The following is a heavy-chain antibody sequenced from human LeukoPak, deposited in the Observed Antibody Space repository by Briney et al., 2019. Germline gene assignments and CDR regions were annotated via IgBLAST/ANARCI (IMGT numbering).Heavy chain of an antibody. Sequence: PGGSLRLSYTASGFTFSTYSMNWVRQAPGKGLEWVASISDRGTYIYYADSVKGRFTISRDNAKNSLYLQMNSLRAEDTAVYYCANHLACGSTSCPPFDSWGQGTLVTVSS. CDR3: ANHLACGSTSCPPFDS. J-gene: IGHJ4*02. CDR1: GFTFSTYS. CDR2: ISDRGTYI. D-gene: IGHD2-2*01. V-gene: IGHV3-21*01.